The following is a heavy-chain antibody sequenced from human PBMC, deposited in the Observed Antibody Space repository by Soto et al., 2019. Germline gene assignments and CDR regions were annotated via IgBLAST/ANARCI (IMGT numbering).Heavy chain of an antibody. J-gene: IGHJ6*02. V-gene: IGHV5-51*01. CDR2: IYPGDSDT. CDR3: ARIDYSDYYYYGMDV. D-gene: IGHD4-4*01. Sequence: GESLKISCKGSGYSFTSYWIGWVRQMPGKGLEWMGIIYPGDSDTRYSPSFQGQVTISADKSISTAYLQWSSLNASDTAMYYCARIDYSDYYYYGMDVWGQGTTVTVSS. CDR1: GYSFTSYW.